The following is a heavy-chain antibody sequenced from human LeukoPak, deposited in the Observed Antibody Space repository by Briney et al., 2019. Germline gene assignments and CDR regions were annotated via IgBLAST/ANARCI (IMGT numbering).Heavy chain of an antibody. CDR1: GYTFTGYY. Sequence: ASVKVSCKASGYTFTGYYMHWVRQAPGQGLEWMGWINPNSGGTYYAQKFQGRVTMTRDTSISTAYMELSRLRSDDTAVYYCARDYYDSSGYYYLLLYYFDYWGQGTLVTVSS. J-gene: IGHJ4*02. CDR3: ARDYYDSSGYYYLLLYYFDY. D-gene: IGHD3-22*01. CDR2: INPNSGGT. V-gene: IGHV1-2*02.